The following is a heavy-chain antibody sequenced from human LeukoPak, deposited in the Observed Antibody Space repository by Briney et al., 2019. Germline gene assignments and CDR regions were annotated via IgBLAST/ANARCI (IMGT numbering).Heavy chain of an antibody. Sequence: GESLKISCKGSGYSFNSYWIGWVRQMPGKGLEWMGIIYPGDSDTRYSPSFQGQVTISADKSISTAYLQWSSLKASDTAMYYCAKQTYYYDSSGYYYFDYWGQGTLVTVSS. D-gene: IGHD3-22*01. CDR3: AKQTYYYDSSGYYYFDY. J-gene: IGHJ4*02. CDR2: IYPGDSDT. CDR1: GYSFNSYW. V-gene: IGHV5-51*01.